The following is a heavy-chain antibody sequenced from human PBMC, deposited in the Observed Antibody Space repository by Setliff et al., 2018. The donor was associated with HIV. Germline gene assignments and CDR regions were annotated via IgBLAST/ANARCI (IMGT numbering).Heavy chain of an antibody. Sequence: PSETLSLTCTVSGDSLNSSTYYWTWIRQRPGKGLEWIGYNYHGGRTNFNPSLKSRLTISLDTSKNQFSLRLNSVTAADTAVYYCARGKGFGAYYFIDVWGEGTTVTVSS. J-gene: IGHJ6*03. CDR3: ARGKGFGAYYFIDV. CDR1: GDSLNSSTYY. CDR2: NYHGGRT. V-gene: IGHV4-31*02. D-gene: IGHD3-10*01.